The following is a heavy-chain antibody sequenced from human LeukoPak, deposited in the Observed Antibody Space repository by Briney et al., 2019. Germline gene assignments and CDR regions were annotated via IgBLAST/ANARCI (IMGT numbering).Heavy chain of an antibody. CDR1: GYTLTELS. CDR3: ATGTQYPGKLGY. Sequence: ASVKVSCKVSGYTLTELSMHWVRQAPGKGLEWMGGFDPEDGETIYAQKFQGRVTMTEDTSTDTAYMELSSLRSEDTAVYYCATGTQYPGKLGYWGQGTLVTVSS. V-gene: IGHV1-24*01. D-gene: IGHD1-7*01. CDR2: FDPEDGET. J-gene: IGHJ4*02.